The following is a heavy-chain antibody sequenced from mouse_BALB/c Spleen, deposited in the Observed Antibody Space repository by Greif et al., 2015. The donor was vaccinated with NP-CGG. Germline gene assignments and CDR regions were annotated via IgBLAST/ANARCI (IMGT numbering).Heavy chain of an antibody. D-gene: IGHD2-4*01. CDR1: GYILSSYW. CDR2: IFPGSGYT. Sequence: QVQLKQSGTELMKPGTSVKISCKATGYILSSYWIEWVKQRPGHGLEWIGEIFPGSGYTNYYETFKGKATFTADTSSNTAYMQLSSLTSEDSAVYYCARGHDYFFDYWGQGTLVTVSA. V-gene: IGHV1-9*01. CDR3: ARGHDYFFDY. J-gene: IGHJ3*01.